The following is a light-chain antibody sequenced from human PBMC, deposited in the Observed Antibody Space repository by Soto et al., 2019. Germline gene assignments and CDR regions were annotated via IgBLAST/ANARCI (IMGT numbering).Light chain of an antibody. Sequence: QPVLTQSSSASASLGSSVKLTCTLSSGHSSYIIAWHQQQPGKAPRYLMKLEGSGSYNKGSGVPDRFSGSSSGADRYLTISNLQSEDEADYYCNSYTSSVAYVSGPGTKLTVL. CDR3: NSYTSSVAYV. J-gene: IGLJ1*01. V-gene: IGLV4-60*03. CDR1: SGHSSYI. CDR2: LEGSGSY.